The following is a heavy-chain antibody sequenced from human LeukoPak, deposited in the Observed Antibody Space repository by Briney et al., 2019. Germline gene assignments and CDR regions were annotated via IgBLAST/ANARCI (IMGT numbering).Heavy chain of an antibody. CDR1: GFTFSSYW. Sequence: GGSLRLSCVASGFTFSSYWMSWVRQAPGKGLVWVSRINSDGSSTSYADSVKGRFTISRDNAKNTLYLQMNSLRAEDTAVYYCATPYFAPYDFWSGYPTSIDYWGQGTLVTVSS. CDR3: ATPYFAPYDFWSGYPTSIDY. CDR2: INSDGSST. J-gene: IGHJ4*02. V-gene: IGHV3-74*01. D-gene: IGHD3-3*01.